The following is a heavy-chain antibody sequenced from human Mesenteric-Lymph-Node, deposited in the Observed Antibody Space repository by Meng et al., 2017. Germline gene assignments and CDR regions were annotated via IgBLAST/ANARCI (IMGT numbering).Heavy chain of an antibody. V-gene: IGHV4-30-4*01. J-gene: IGHJ4*02. Sequence: LQESGPGLVMPSQTLSLTCTVSDGFTTSDDYYWSWIRQPPGKGLEWIGYIHYSGTTYYNPSLKSRIAISLDTSKNQFSLNLNSVTAADAAVYYCARDSPGGYGYFDSWGQGTLVTVSS. CDR2: IHYSGTT. D-gene: IGHD5-12*01. CDR3: ARDSPGGYGYFDS. CDR1: DGFTTSDDYY.